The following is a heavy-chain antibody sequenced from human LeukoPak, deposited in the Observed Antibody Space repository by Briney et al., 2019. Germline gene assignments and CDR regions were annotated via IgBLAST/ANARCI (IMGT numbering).Heavy chain of an antibody. V-gene: IGHV3-23*01. CDR3: GRRVYGWGFFFFDY. Sequence: GGSLRLSCAASGFTFSSYAMSWVRQAPGKGLEWVSAISGSGGSTYYADSVKGRFTISRDNSKNTLYLQMNSLRAEDTAVYYCGRRVYGWGFFFFDYGGEGPVVTVS. CDR1: GFTFSSYA. J-gene: IGHJ4*02. CDR2: ISGSGGST. D-gene: IGHD3-10*01.